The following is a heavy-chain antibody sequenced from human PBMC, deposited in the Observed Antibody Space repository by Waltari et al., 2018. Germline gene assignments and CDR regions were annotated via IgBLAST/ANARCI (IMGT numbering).Heavy chain of an antibody. CDR3: ARGRYCSGGSCYSNYYYGMDV. J-gene: IGHJ6*02. D-gene: IGHD2-15*01. CDR2: INHSGST. Sequence: QVQLQQWGAGLLKPSETLSLTCAVYGGSFSGYYWSWIRQPPGKGLEWIGEINHSGSTTYNPSLKSRVTISVDTSKNQFSLKLSSVTAADTAVYYCARGRYCSGGSCYSNYYYGMDVWGQGTTVTVSS. CDR1: GGSFSGYY. V-gene: IGHV4-34*01.